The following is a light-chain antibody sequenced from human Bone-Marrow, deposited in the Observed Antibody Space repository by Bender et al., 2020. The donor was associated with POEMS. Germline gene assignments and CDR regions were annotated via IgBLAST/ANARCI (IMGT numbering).Light chain of an antibody. CDR2: EVR. CDR1: RSDVGDYNY. Sequence: QSALTQPASVSGPPGQSITISCTGTRSDVGDYNYVSWYQQHPGKAPKLIIYEVRNRPSGVSNRFSGSKSGNAASLTISGLQAEDEADYYCCSYAPSSSLVFAGGTKLTVL. J-gene: IGLJ3*02. CDR3: CSYAPSSSLV. V-gene: IGLV2-14*01.